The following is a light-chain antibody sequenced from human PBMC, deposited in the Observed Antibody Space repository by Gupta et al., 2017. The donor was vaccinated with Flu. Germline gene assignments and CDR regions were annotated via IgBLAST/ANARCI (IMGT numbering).Light chain of an antibody. CDR1: ISDVGGYNR. CDR2: GVN. V-gene: IGLV2-14*01. Sequence: QSALLQPASVSGSPAQSITISCTVTISDVGGYNRVSWYQHHPGKAPKPTIYGVNSRPSGGSKRFAGSKSGNKASPTISGIQADDEADDYGDYYTLTKTKIIAWVFGGGTKLTVL. J-gene: IGLJ3*02. CDR3: DYYTLTKTKIIAWV.